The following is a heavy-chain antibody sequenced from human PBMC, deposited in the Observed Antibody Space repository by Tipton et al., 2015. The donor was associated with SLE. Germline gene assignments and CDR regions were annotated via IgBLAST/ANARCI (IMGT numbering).Heavy chain of an antibody. D-gene: IGHD3-3*01. CDR1: GFTFSNFW. J-gene: IGHJ6*02. V-gene: IGHV3-7*01. CDR2: MNEEGSDQ. CDR3: ARQMRSGPIWKWTDGMDV. Sequence: SLRLSCTASGFTFSNFWMSWVRQAPGRGLEWVTNMNEEGSDQYYVASVRGRFIVSRDNVRSSLSLHMSSLGVDDTGVYYCARQMRSGPIWKWTDGMDVWGQGTKVTVSS.